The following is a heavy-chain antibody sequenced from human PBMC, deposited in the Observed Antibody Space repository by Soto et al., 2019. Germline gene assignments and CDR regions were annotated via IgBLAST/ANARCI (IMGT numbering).Heavy chain of an antibody. D-gene: IGHD3-16*02. CDR1: GFTFSSYA. CDR3: AKDASYGITFGGVISYFDY. CDR2: ISGSGGST. V-gene: IGHV3-23*01. Sequence: GGSLRLSCAASGFTFSSYAMSWVRQAPGKGLEWVSAISGSGGSTYYADSVKGRFTISRDNSKNTLYLQMNSLRAEDTAVYYCAKDASYGITFGGVISYFDYWGQGTLVTVSS. J-gene: IGHJ4*02.